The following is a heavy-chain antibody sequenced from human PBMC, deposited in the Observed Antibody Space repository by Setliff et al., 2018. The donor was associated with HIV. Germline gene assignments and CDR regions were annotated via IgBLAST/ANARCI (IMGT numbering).Heavy chain of an antibody. V-gene: IGHV3-15*01. D-gene: IGHD6-19*01. J-gene: IGHJ4*02. CDR3: TTEGQYSSGWPFDY. CDR1: GFTFSTYG. Sequence: GGSLRLSCAASGFTFSTYGMHWVRQAPGKGLEWVGRIKSKTDGGTTDFAAPVKGRFTISRDDSKKTLYLQMDSLKAEDTGVYYCTTEGQYSSGWPFDYWGQGTLVTVSS. CDR2: IKSKTDGGTT.